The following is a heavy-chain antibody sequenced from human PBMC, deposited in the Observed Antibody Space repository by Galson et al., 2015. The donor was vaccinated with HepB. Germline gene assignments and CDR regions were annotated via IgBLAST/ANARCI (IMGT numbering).Heavy chain of an antibody. Sequence: SVKVSCKASGFSFSSSTVQWVRQARGQRLEWIGWIVVGSGNTNYAQKFQARVSITRDMSTSTAFMYLSGLRAEDTAVYYCARDLSSGWYVEYWGQGTVVTVPS. J-gene: IGHJ4*02. V-gene: IGHV1-58*01. CDR1: GFSFSSST. CDR2: IVVGSGNT. D-gene: IGHD6-19*01. CDR3: ARDLSSGWYVEY.